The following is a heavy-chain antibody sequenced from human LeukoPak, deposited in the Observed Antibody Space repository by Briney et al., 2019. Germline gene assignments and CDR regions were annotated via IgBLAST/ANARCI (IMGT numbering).Heavy chain of an antibody. CDR1: GFTFSSYE. CDR3: ARDLPLGARDSSGYYY. Sequence: PGGSLRLSCAASGFTFSSYEMNWVRQAPGKGLEWVSYISSSGGTMYYADSVKGRFTVSRDNAKNALYLQMNSLTAEDTALYYCARDLPLGARDSSGYYYWGQGTLVTVSS. CDR2: ISSSGGTM. J-gene: IGHJ4*02. V-gene: IGHV3-48*03. D-gene: IGHD3-22*01.